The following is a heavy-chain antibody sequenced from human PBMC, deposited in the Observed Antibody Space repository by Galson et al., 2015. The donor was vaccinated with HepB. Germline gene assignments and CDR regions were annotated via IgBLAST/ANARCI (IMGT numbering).Heavy chain of an antibody. CDR1: GYTFTSHT. V-gene: IGHV1-18*04. CDR2: ISAYNGNT. J-gene: IGHJ4*02. Sequence: SVKVSCKAFGYTFTSHTFSWVRQAPGQGLEWMGWISAYNGNTNYAQKFQDRVTMTTDTSASTAYMELRSLRSDDTAVYYCARDFSLDYWGQGTLVTVSS. CDR3: ARDFSLDY. D-gene: IGHD3-3*02.